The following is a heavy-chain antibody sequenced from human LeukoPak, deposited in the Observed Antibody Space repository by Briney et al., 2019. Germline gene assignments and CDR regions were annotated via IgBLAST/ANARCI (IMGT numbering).Heavy chain of an antibody. Sequence: GRSLRLSCAASGFTFSSYGMHWVRQAPGKGLEWVAVIWYDGSNKYYADSVKGRFTISRDNSKNTLYLQMNSPRAEDTAVYYCARVRYSSSWYGDFRIFGMDVWGQGTTVTVSS. CDR2: IWYDGSNK. J-gene: IGHJ6*02. V-gene: IGHV3-33*01. CDR1: GFTFSSYG. D-gene: IGHD6-13*01. CDR3: ARVRYSSSWYGDFRIFGMDV.